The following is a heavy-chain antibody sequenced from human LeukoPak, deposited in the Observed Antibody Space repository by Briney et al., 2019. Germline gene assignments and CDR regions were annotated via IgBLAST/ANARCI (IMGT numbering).Heavy chain of an antibody. Sequence: SETLSLTCTVSGGSISSYYWSWIRQPPGKGLEWIGYIYYSGSTNYNPSLKSRVTISVDTSKNQFSLKLSLVTAADTAVYYCARDPLRITSWYFDLWGRGTLVTVSS. V-gene: IGHV4-59*01. CDR3: ARDPLRITSWYFDL. J-gene: IGHJ2*01. CDR1: GGSISSYY. D-gene: IGHD3-10*01. CDR2: IYYSGST.